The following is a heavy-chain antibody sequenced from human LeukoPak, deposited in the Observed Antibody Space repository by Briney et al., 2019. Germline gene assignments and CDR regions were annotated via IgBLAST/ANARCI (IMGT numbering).Heavy chain of an antibody. Sequence: PGGSLRLSCAASGFTFSSYNINWVRLAPGKGLEWVSSISTSSSYIYYADSVKDRFTISRDNAKNSLFLQMNSLRAEDTAVYYCARDATAPAGFYYFDYWGQGTLVTVSS. CDR2: ISTSSSYI. V-gene: IGHV3-21*01. CDR3: ARDATAPAGFYYFDY. CDR1: GFTFSSYN. D-gene: IGHD6-13*01. J-gene: IGHJ4*02.